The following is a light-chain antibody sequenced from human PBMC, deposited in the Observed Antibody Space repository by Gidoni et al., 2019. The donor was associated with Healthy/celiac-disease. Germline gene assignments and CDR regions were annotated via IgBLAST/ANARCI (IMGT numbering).Light chain of an antibody. V-gene: IGKV3-11*01. Sequence: EIALTQSPATLSLSPGERATLSCRASQSFRSYLAWYQQKPGQAPRLLIYVASNRATGIPARFSVSGSGTDFTLTFSSLGPEDFAVYFCQQRSNWPPMYTFGQGTKLEIK. CDR3: QQRSNWPPMYT. CDR2: VAS. CDR1: QSFRSY. J-gene: IGKJ2*01.